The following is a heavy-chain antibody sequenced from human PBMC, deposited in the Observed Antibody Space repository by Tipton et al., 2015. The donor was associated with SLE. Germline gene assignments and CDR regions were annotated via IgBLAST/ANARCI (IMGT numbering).Heavy chain of an antibody. CDR1: GFSITSGFY. J-gene: IGHJ6*03. Sequence: GLVKPSETLSLTCSVSGFSITSGFYWGWIRQPPGGGLEWIGSIFYGGTTYYNPSLKSRVTISVDTSENQFSLMLTSVTTADTAVYYCATNSLLGGFYYYMDVWGKGTTVTVSS. V-gene: IGHV4-38-2*02. D-gene: IGHD3-16*01. CDR2: IFYGGTT. CDR3: ATNSLLGGFYYYMDV.